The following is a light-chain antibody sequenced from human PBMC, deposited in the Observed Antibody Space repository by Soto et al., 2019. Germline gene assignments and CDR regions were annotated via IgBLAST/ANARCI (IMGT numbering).Light chain of an antibody. Sequence: SYELTQPPSVSVAPGQTASITCGGDNIGTKGVHWYQQKPGQAPELGVYNGRDRPSGIPERFSGSNSGNTATLTITRVEAGDEADFYCQVRESPSDHSVVFGGGTKLTVL. J-gene: IGLJ3*02. CDR3: QVRESPSDHSVV. V-gene: IGLV3-21*02. CDR2: NGR. CDR1: NIGTKG.